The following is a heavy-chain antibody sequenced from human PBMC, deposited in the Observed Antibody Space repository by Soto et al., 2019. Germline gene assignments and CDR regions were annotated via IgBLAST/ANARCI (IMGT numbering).Heavy chain of an antibody. CDR3: VRGVGYLGP. D-gene: IGHD6-25*01. CDR2: ISDDGVET. CDR1: GFTLSGYA. Sequence: GGSLRLSCAASGFTLSGYAMDWVRQAPGKGLEYVANISDDGVETYYADSVKGRFTISRDNARNSVHFQMNSLRGEDTALYYCVRGVGYLGPWGQGALVTVSS. J-gene: IGHJ5*02. V-gene: IGHV3-7*01.